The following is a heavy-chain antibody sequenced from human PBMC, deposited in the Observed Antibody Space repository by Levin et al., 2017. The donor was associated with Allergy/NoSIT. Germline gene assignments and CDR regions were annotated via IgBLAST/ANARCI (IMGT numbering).Heavy chain of an antibody. V-gene: IGHV5-51*01. CDR3: ARLWYGGNPQSAFDI. CDR1: GYSFPTYW. CDR2: IYPGDSDT. J-gene: IGHJ3*02. Sequence: LGESLKISCKGSGYSFPTYWIGWVRQMPGKGLEWMGIIYPGDSDTRYNPSFQGQVTISADKSISTAYLQWSSLKASDTAMYYCARLWYGGNPQSAFDIWGQGTMVTVSS. D-gene: IGHD4-23*01.